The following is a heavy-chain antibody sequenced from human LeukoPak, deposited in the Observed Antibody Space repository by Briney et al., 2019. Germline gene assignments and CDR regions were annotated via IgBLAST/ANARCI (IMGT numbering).Heavy chain of an antibody. CDR2: ISAYNGNT. V-gene: IGHV1-18*01. CDR3: ARVSLLRGTPPLIGY. CDR1: GYTFTSYG. D-gene: IGHD1-1*01. J-gene: IGHJ4*02. Sequence: GASVKVSCKASGYTFTSYGISWVRQAPGQGLEWMGWISAYNGNTNYAQKLQGRVTMTTDTSTSTAYMELRSLRSDDTAVYYCARVSLLRGTPPLIGYWGQGTLVTVSS.